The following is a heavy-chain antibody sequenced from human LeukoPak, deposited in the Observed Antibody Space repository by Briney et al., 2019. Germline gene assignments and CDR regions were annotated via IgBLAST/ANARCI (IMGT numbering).Heavy chain of an antibody. CDR1: NGSISNDY. CDR2: IDYSGYT. V-gene: IGHV4-59*08. CDR3: ATCAPNRYWLAP. J-gene: IGHJ5*02. Sequence: SETLSLTCNVSNGSISNDYWLWVRRPPGKGLEWIAYIDYSGYTDYNPSVKSRVTMSIDTSKSQFTLHLRSVSAADTAIYYCATCAPNRYWLAPWGQGILVTVSS.